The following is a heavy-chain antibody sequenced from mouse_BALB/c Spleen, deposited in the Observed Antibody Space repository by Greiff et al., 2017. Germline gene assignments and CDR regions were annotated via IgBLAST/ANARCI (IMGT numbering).Heavy chain of an antibody. CDR3: ARDGNSAWFAY. V-gene: IGHV1S127*01. D-gene: IGHD2-1*01. J-gene: IGHJ3*01. Sequence: QVQLQQSGPQLVRPGASVKISCKASGYSFTSYWMHWVKQRPGQGLEWIGMIDPSDSETRLNQKFKDKATLTVDKSSSTAYMQLSSPTSEDSAVYYCARDGNSAWFAYWGQGTLVTVSA. CDR1: GYSFTSYW. CDR2: IDPSDSET.